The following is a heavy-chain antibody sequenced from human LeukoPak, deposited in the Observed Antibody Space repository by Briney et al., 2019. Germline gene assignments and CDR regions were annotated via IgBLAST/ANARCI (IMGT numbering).Heavy chain of an antibody. CDR3: ARDQRVTGRPDIDY. CDR2: RSKESSST. J-gene: IGHJ4*02. Sequence: AGGALRLSCAASVYPFRNHRRPRVRQTPAKGLVWVSRRSKESSSTTYADTVKRRFTISRDIAKNTLYLQMNNLRAEDTAMYYCARDQRVTGRPDIDYWGQGTLVIVSS. CDR1: VYPFRNHR. V-gene: IGHV3-74*03. D-gene: IGHD6-6*01.